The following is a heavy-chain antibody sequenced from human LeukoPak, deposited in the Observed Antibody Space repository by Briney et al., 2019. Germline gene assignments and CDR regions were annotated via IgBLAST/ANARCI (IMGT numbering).Heavy chain of an antibody. CDR2: LSANGRNT. CDR1: GFTFSSFA. J-gene: IGHJ4*02. CDR3: AKTRPLDSSSWSHGDY. Sequence: GGSLRLSCAASGFTFSSFAMSWVRQAPGKGLEWVSSLSANGRNTYYGDSVKGRFTISRDNSKNTLYLQMNSLRAEDTAVYYCAKTRPLDSSSWSHGDYWGQGTLVTVSS. D-gene: IGHD6-13*01. V-gene: IGHV3-23*01.